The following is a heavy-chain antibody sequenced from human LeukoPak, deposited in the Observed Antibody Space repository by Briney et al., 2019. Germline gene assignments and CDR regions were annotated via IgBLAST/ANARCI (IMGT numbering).Heavy chain of an antibody. CDR3: ARDNYYGSGSYYWAEYFQH. J-gene: IGHJ1*01. D-gene: IGHD3-10*01. Sequence: PSETLSLTCTVSGGSISSYYWSWIRQPAGKGLEWIGRIYTIGSTNYNPSLKSRVTMSVDTSKNQFSLKLSSVTAADTAVYYCARDNYYGSGSYYWAEYFQHWGQGTLVTVSS. CDR1: GGSISSYY. CDR2: IYTIGST. V-gene: IGHV4-4*07.